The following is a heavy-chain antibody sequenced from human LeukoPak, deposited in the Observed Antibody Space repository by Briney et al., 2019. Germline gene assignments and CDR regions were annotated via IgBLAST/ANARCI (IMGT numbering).Heavy chain of an antibody. V-gene: IGHV3-21*01. CDR3: AREYSIAAAGTVDY. CDR2: ISSSSYI. Sequence: PGGSLRLSCAASGFTFSSYSMNWVRQAPGKGLEWVSSISSSSYIYYADSVKGRFTISRDNAKNSLYLQMNSLRAEDTAVYYCAREYSIAAAGTVDYWGQGTLVTVSS. CDR1: GFTFSSYS. J-gene: IGHJ4*02. D-gene: IGHD6-13*01.